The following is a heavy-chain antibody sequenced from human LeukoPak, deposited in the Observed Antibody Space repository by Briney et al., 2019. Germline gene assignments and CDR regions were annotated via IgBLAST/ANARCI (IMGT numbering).Heavy chain of an antibody. CDR1: GFTFSSYA. V-gene: IGHV3-23*01. CDR2: ISGSGGST. J-gene: IGHJ4*02. Sequence: GGSLRLSCAASGFTFSSYAMSWVRQAPGKGLEWVSAISGSGGSTYYADSVKGRFTISRDNSKNTLYLQMNSLRAEDTAVYYCAKAHYYDSSGYRVFDYWGQGTLVTVSS. D-gene: IGHD3-22*01. CDR3: AKAHYYDSSGYRVFDY.